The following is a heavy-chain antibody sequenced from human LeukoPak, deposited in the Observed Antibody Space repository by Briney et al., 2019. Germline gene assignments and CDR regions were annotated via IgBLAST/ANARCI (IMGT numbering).Heavy chain of an antibody. CDR3: AKDRRVGDRGRGWNDYYFDY. CDR2: ISCDGSNK. D-gene: IGHD1-1*01. Sequence: GRSLRLSCAASGFIFSSYGMHWVRQAPGKGLEWVAVISCDGSNKYYADSVKGRFTISRDNSKNTLYLQINSLRAEDTAVYYCAKDRRVGDRGRGWNDYYFDYWGQGTLVTVSS. CDR1: GFIFSSYG. V-gene: IGHV3-30*18. J-gene: IGHJ4*02.